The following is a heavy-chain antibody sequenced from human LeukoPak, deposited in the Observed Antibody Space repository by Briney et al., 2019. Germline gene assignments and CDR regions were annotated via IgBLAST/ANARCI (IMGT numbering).Heavy chain of an antibody. Sequence: GGSLRLSRAASGFTFSSYAMHWVRQAPGKGLEWGAVISYDGSNKYYADSVKGRFTISRDNSKNTLYLQMNSLRAEDTAVYYCARGAALVGATNDYFDYWGQGTLVTVSS. J-gene: IGHJ4*02. D-gene: IGHD1-26*01. CDR3: ARGAALVGATNDYFDY. CDR1: GFTFSSYA. CDR2: ISYDGSNK. V-gene: IGHV3-30-3*01.